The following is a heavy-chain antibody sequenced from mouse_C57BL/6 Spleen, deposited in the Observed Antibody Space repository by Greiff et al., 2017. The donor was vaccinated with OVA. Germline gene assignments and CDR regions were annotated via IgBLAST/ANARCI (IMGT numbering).Heavy chain of an antibody. V-gene: IGHV1-37*01. J-gene: IGHJ4*01. CDR3: ARGENDYDDYAMDY. D-gene: IGHD2-4*01. CDR2: INPYNGDT. Sequence: EVKVEESGPELVKPGASVKISCKASGYSFTGYFMNWVKQSHGKSLEWIGRINPYNGDTFYNQKFKGKATLTVDKSSSTAHMELLSLTSEDFAVYYCARGENDYDDYAMDYWGQGTSVTVSS. CDR1: GYSFTGYF.